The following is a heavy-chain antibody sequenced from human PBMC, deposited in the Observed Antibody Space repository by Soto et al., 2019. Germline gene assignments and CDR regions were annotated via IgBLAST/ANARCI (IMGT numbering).Heavy chain of an antibody. J-gene: IGHJ4*02. Sequence: PGGSLRLSCVVSGFTFRSYAMHWARQAPGKGLEWVALISFHGSNKYYADSVKGRFTISRDNSKNTVDLQMNSLRVEDSAVYYCAKGLSNTYEYDTSGPDDYWGQGTLVTVSS. D-gene: IGHD3-22*01. CDR1: GFTFRSYA. CDR2: ISFHGSNK. V-gene: IGHV3-30*18. CDR3: AKGLSNTYEYDTSGPDDY.